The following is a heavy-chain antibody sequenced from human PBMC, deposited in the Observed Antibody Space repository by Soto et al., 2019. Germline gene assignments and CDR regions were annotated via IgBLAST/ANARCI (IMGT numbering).Heavy chain of an antibody. CDR1: GDSVSSSSAA. J-gene: IGHJ4*02. Sequence: SQTLSLTCAISGDSVSSSSAAWSWVRQSPSRGLEWLGRTYYRSKWYDDYAVSVRGRIAINPDTSRNLFSLQLKYVTPDDTAVYYCARRKSGSFDSCAQGTLVPVSS. V-gene: IGHV6-1*01. CDR2: TYYRSKWYD. D-gene: IGHD3-3*01. CDR3: ARRKSGSFDS.